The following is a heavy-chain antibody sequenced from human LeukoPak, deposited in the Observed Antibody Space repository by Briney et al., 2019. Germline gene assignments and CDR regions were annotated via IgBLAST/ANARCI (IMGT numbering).Heavy chain of an antibody. CDR3: ARGHYYGSGRPDAFDI. CDR1: GGTFSSYA. CDR2: IIPILGIA. D-gene: IGHD3-10*01. Sequence: GASVKVSCKASGGTFSSYAISWVRQAPGQGLEWMGRIIPILGIANYAQKFQGRVTITADKSTSTAYMELSSLRSEDTAVYYCARGHYYGSGRPDAFDIWGQGTMVTVSS. V-gene: IGHV1-69*04. J-gene: IGHJ3*02.